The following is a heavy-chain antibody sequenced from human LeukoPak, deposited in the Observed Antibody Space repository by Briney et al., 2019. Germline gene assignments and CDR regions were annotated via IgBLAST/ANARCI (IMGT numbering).Heavy chain of an antibody. J-gene: IGHJ4*02. V-gene: IGHV1-24*01. CDR3: ATGLAAADLFDY. D-gene: IGHD6-13*01. Sequence: ASVKVSCKVSGYTLTELSMHWVRQAPGKGLEWMGGFDPEDGETIYAQKFQGRVAMTEDTSTDTAYMELSSLRSEDTALYYCATGLAAADLFDYWGQGTLVTVSS. CDR1: GYTLTELS. CDR2: FDPEDGET.